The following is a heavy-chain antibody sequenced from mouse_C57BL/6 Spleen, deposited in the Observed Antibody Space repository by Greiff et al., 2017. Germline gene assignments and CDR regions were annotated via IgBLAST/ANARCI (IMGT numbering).Heavy chain of an antibody. CDR1: GYTFTSYW. CDR3: ARSRGTTVVTFAY. V-gene: IGHV1-53*01. Sequence: VQLQQPGTELVKPGASVKLSCKASGYTFTSYWMHWVKQRPGQGLEWIGNINPSNGGTNYNEKFKSKATLTVDKSSSTAYMQLSSLTSEDSAVYYCARSRGTTVVTFAYWGQGTLVTVSA. D-gene: IGHD1-1*01. J-gene: IGHJ3*01. CDR2: INPSNGGT.